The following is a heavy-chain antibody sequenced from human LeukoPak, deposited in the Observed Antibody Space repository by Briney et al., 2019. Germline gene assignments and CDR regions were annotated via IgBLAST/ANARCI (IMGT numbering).Heavy chain of an antibody. Sequence: PGGSLRLSCAVSGFSIRSSWMSWVRQTPGKGLEWVADMNEDGSGTYYVDSVKGRFTVSRDNAKNSLYLQMSSLRAEDTAVYYCAGDPAWGAIDYWGQGTPVTVSS. CDR2: MNEDGSGT. CDR1: GFSIRSSW. V-gene: IGHV3-7*01. D-gene: IGHD7-27*01. J-gene: IGHJ4*02. CDR3: AGDPAWGAIDY.